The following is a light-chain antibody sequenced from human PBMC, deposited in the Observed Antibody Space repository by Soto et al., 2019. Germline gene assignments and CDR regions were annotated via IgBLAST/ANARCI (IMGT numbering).Light chain of an antibody. J-gene: IGLJ1*01. V-gene: IGLV2-11*01. Sequence: QSALTQPRSVSGSPGQSATVSCSGTSSDVGGYDYVAWYQQYPGKAPKLMIYDVIKRPSGVPDRFSGSKSGNTASLTISGLQAEDEADYYCCSYAGSYTFVFGTGTKVTVL. CDR3: CSYAGSYTFV. CDR1: SSDVGGYDY. CDR2: DVI.